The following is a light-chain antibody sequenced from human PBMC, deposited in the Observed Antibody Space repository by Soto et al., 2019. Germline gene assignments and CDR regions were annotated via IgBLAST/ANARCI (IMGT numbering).Light chain of an antibody. V-gene: IGKV3-15*01. CDR3: QQYNNWPPGT. CDR2: GAS. J-gene: IGKJ1*01. Sequence: EIVMTQSPATLSVSPGERATLSCRASQSVNSNLAWYQQKPGQAPRLLIYGASTRATGIPARFSGRGSGTEFTLTISSLQSEDIAVYYCQQYNNWPPGTFGQGTKVEIK. CDR1: QSVNSN.